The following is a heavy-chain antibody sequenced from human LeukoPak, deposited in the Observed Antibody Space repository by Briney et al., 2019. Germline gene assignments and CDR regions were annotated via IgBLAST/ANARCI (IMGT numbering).Heavy chain of an antibody. D-gene: IGHD3-16*02. Sequence: GGSLRLSCAASGFTFSSYAMSWVRQPPGKGLEWVSGISGSGSSTYYADSVKGRFTISRDNSKNALYLQINSLRAEDTAVYYCSKLGNDNVWGTYRDNWFDPWGQGTLVTVAS. CDR3: SKLGNDNVWGTYRDNWFDP. CDR1: GFTFSSYA. V-gene: IGHV3-23*01. J-gene: IGHJ5*02. CDR2: ISGSGSST.